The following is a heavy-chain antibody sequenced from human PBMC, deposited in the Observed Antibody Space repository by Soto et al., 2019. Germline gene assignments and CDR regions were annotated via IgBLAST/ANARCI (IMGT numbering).Heavy chain of an antibody. V-gene: IGHV3-21*04. CDR2: ITGTSAYT. J-gene: IGHJ6*02. CDR1: GFSFSDYT. D-gene: IGHD5-12*01. Sequence: GGSLRLSCAASGFSFSDYTMNWFRQAPGKGLEWVSSITGTSAYTYYSGSVTGRFTISRDNANNSLFLQMNSLRGEDTAVYYCARDHEYTSGCSHGMDVWGQGTTVTVSS. CDR3: ARDHEYTSGCSHGMDV.